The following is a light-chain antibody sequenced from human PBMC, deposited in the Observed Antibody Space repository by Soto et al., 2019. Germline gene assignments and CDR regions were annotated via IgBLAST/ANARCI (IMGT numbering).Light chain of an antibody. Sequence: QSVLTQPASVSGSPGQSITISCTGTSSDVGGYNYVSWYQQHPGKATKLMIYEVSNRPSGVSNRFSGSKSGNTASLTISGLQPEDEADYYCSSFTTSSTVVFGGGTKLTVL. CDR3: SSFTTSSTVV. CDR1: SSDVGGYNY. J-gene: IGLJ2*01. V-gene: IGLV2-14*01. CDR2: EVS.